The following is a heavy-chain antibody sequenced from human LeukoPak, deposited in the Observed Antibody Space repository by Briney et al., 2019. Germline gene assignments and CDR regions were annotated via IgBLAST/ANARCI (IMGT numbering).Heavy chain of an antibody. CDR1: GGSISSYY. V-gene: IGHV4-59*01. D-gene: IGHD3-10*01. J-gene: IGHJ4*02. CDR3: ARASYGDLGIDY. CDR2: IYYSGST. Sequence: SETLSLTCTVSGGSISSYYWSWIRQPPGKGLEWIGYIYYSGSTNYNPSLKSRVTISVDTSKNQFSLKLSSVTAADTAVYYCARASYGDLGIDYWGQGTLVTVSS.